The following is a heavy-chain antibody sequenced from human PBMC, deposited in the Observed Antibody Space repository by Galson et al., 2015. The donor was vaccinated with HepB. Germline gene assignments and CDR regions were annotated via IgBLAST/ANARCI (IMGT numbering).Heavy chain of an antibody. J-gene: IGHJ5*02. CDR2: INHSGST. V-gene: IGHV4-34*01. CDR1: GGSFSGYY. CDR3: ARGFRRVGGFFFGNWFDP. D-gene: IGHD3-3*01. Sequence: LSLTCAVYGGSFSGYYWSWIRQPPGKGLEWIGEINHSGSTNYNPSLKSRVTISVDTSKNQFSLKLSSVTAADTAVYYCARGFRRVGGFFFGNWFDPWGQGTLVTVSS.